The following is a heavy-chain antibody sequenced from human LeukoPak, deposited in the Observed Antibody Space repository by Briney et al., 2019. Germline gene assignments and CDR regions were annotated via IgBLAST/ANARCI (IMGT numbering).Heavy chain of an antibody. J-gene: IGHJ4*02. CDR2: ISGSGGST. CDR1: GFTFSSYS. Sequence: AGGSLRLSCAASGFTFSSYSMSWVRQAPGKGLECVSGISGSGGSTGYAEAVKGRFTISRDNSKNTLYLQINSLRVEDTAVYYCAKDPGYQVVYCFDYWGQGTLVTVSS. V-gene: IGHV3-23*01. D-gene: IGHD2-2*01. CDR3: AKDPGYQVVYCFDY.